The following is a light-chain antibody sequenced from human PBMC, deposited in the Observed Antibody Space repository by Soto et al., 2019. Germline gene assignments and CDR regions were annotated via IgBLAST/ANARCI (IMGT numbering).Light chain of an antibody. J-gene: IGKJ1*01. CDR3: QQYNKWPPRT. Sequence: DIQMTQSPSTLSASVGDRVTITCRASQSISRWLAWYPQKPGKAPKLLIYDVSSLESGVPSRFSGSGSGTEFTLTINSLQSEDFAVYYGQQYNKWPPRTFGQGTKVDI. CDR2: DVS. V-gene: IGKV1-5*01. CDR1: QSISRW.